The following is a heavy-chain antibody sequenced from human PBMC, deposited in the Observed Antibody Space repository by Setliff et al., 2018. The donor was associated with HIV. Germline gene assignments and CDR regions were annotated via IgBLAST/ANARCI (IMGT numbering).Heavy chain of an antibody. CDR3: AKDQGSRGWYVGGTVSHY. J-gene: IGHJ4*02. V-gene: IGHV3-23*01. Sequence: PGGSLRLSCAASGFTFSSYAMSWVRQAPGKGLEWVSAISGSGGSTYYADSVKGRFTISRDNSKNTLYLQMNSLRAEDTAVYYCAKDQGSRGWYVGGTVSHYWGQGTLVTVSS. D-gene: IGHD6-19*01. CDR1: GFTFSSYA. CDR2: ISGSGGST.